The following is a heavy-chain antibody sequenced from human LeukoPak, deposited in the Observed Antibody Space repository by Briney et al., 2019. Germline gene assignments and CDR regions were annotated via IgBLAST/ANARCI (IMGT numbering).Heavy chain of an antibody. J-gene: IGHJ4*02. V-gene: IGHV3-74*01. Sequence: GGSLRLSCAASGFTFSNYWMHWVRHAPEKGLVWVSRLNSDGSTKSYADSVKGRFTISRDNAKNTVYLQMNSLRAEDTAVYYCARDDYGDFGPDYWGQGTLVTVSS. CDR3: ARDDYGDFGPDY. CDR2: LNSDGSTK. D-gene: IGHD4-17*01. CDR1: GFTFSNYW.